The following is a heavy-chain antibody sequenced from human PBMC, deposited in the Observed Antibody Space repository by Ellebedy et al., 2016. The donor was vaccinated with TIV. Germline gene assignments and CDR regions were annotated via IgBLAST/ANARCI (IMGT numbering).Heavy chain of an antibody. D-gene: IGHD2-15*01. CDR2: IRQDGSDK. CDR3: ARGHCSGSSCLYYYYGMDA. J-gene: IGHJ6*02. V-gene: IGHV3-7*03. CDR1: GFTFSRYW. Sequence: GGSLRLSCAASGFTFSRYWMNWVRQAPGKGLEWVANIRQDGSDKDYVDSVKGRFTVSRDNAKNSLYLQMNSLRAEDTAVYYCARGHCSGSSCLYYYYGMDAWGQGTTVTVSS.